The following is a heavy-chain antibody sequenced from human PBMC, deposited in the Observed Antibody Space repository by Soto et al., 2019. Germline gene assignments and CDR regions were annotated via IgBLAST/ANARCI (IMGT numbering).Heavy chain of an antibody. V-gene: IGHV3-30*03. CDR1: GCNFNTYF. D-gene: IGHD1-26*01. CDR2: IFPNGRDK. CDR3: ARDVEHGSNCDLAY. Sequence: QVQLVQSGGGVVQPGRSLRLSCAASGCNFNTYFMHWVRQAPGKGMEWVAMIFPNGRDKEYADSVKGRFTISRDNSNNMMYLQMDSLRPEDTAVYYCARDVEHGSNCDLAYWGQGALVTVSS. J-gene: IGHJ4*02.